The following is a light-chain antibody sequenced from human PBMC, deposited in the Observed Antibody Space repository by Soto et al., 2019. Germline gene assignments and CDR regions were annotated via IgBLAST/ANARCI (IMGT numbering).Light chain of an antibody. CDR2: EVT. CDR1: SGDIGSYNR. J-gene: IGLJ1*01. CDR3: SSNTNLNTRACV. V-gene: IGLV2-14*01. Sequence: QSVLTQPASVSGSPGQSITISCTGTSGDIGSYNRVSWYQQHPGKAPKLIIYEVTDRPSGVSNRFSGSKSGNTASLTISGLQAEGQGEFYRSSNTNLNTRACVFGTGTKLTVL.